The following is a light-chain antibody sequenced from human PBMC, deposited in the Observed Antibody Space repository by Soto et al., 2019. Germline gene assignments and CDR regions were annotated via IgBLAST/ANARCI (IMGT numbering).Light chain of an antibody. J-gene: IGLJ3*02. CDR1: SSNIGAGYP. CDR2: G. CDR3: QSYDSSLSRRWV. Sequence: QSVLTQPPSVSGAPGQRVTISCTGSSSNIGAGYPVHWYQQLPGTAPKLLVAGNRPSGVPDRFSVSKSGASASLAITGLQAEDEADYYCQSYDSSLSRRWVFGVGTKLTVL. V-gene: IGLV1-40*01.